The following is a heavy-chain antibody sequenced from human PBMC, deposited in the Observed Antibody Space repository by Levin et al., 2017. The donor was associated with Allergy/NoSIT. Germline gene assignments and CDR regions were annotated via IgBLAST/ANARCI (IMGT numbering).Heavy chain of an antibody. D-gene: IGHD2-15*01. V-gene: IGHV1-18*01. Sequence: GESLKISCKTSGYTFATYGVTWVRQAPGQGLEWMGWISAYNGNTNYAQKLQGRVTMTTDTSTSTAYMELRSLRSDDTAVYYCAKGGGLLLGGDAFDIWGQGTMVTVSS. CDR1: GYTFATYG. CDR2: ISAYNGNT. J-gene: IGHJ3*02. CDR3: AKGGGLLLGGDAFDI.